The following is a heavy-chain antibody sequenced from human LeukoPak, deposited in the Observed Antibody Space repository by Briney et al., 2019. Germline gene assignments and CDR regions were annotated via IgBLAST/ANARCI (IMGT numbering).Heavy chain of an antibody. CDR2: IYYTGSS. V-gene: IGHV4-39*07. J-gene: IGHJ4*02. D-gene: IGHD3-10*01. CDR1: GGSISSSSYY. Sequence: PSETLSLTCTVSGGSISSSSYYWGWIRQPPGKGLEWIASIYYTGSSYYNPSLKSRVTISVDTSKNQFSLRLTSVTAADTAVYYCARDRNPTYYNSGSYYNYWGQGTLVTVSS. CDR3: ARDRNPTYYNSGSYYNY.